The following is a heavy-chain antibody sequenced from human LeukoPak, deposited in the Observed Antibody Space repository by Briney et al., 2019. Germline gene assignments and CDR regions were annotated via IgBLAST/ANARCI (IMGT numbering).Heavy chain of an antibody. Sequence: GGSLRLSCAASGLTFSSLSMHWVRQAPGKGLEWVAFISYDGGNKYNADSVKGRFPLCRVHSKNTFYSQMTRLRADDTALYYCAGTIGVVGPTTGIDYWGQGTLVTVSS. J-gene: IGHJ4*02. CDR1: GLTFSSLS. CDR2: ISYDGGNK. CDR3: AGTIGVVGPTTGIDY. D-gene: IGHD1-26*01. V-gene: IGHV3-30*14.